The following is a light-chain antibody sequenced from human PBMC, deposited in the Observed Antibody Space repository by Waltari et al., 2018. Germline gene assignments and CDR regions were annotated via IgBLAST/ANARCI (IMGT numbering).Light chain of an antibody. V-gene: IGKV4-1*01. Sequence: DIVMTQSPDSLAVSPGARASISCKSSQSVLKSSNNKNYLAWYQQKPGQPPKLLFYWASTRESGVPDRFSSSGSGTDFTLSISSLQAEDVAFYYCQQYYTTPWTFGQGTKVEIK. CDR3: QQYYTTPWT. CDR1: QSVLKSSNNKNY. J-gene: IGKJ1*01. CDR2: WAS.